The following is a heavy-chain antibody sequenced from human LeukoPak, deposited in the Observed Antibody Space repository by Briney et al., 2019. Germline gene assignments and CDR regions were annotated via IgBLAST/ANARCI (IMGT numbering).Heavy chain of an antibody. V-gene: IGHV3-21*01. D-gene: IGHD2-2*01. CDR2: ISSSSSYI. CDR1: GFTFSSYS. Sequence: GGSLRLSCAASGFTFSSYSMNWVRQAPGKRLEWVSSISSSSSYIYYADSVKGRFTISRDNAKNSLYLQMNSLRAEKTAVYYCARDPLYCSSTSCYVSSYFDYWGQGTLVTVSS. CDR3: ARDPLYCSSTSCYVSSYFDY. J-gene: IGHJ4*02.